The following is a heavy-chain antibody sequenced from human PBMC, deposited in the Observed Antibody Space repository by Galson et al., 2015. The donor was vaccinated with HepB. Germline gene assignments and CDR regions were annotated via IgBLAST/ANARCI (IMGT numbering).Heavy chain of an antibody. CDR2: IWYDGSNK. J-gene: IGHJ6*03. CDR3: ARSQGGDYVGYYYYMDV. V-gene: IGHV3-33*01. D-gene: IGHD2-21*02. CDR1: GFTFSSYG. Sequence: SLRLSCAASGFTFSSYGMHWVRQAPGKGLEWVAVIWYDGSNKYYADSVKGRFTISRDNSKNTLYLQMNSLRAEDTAVYYCARSQGGDYVGYYYYMDVWGKGTTVTVSS.